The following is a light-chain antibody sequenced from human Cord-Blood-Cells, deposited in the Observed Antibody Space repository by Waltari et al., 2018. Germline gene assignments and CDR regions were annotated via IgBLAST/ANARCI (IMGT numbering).Light chain of an antibody. CDR2: QDS. CDR3: QAWDSSTAWV. V-gene: IGLV3-1*01. J-gene: IGLJ3*02. CDR1: KLGVKY. Sequence: SYELTHPPSVSVSPGQTASITCSGGKLGVKYACWHQQQPGQSPVLVIYQDSKRPSGHPERFSGSNSGNTATLTISGTQAMDGADYYCQAWDSSTAWVFGGGTKLTVL.